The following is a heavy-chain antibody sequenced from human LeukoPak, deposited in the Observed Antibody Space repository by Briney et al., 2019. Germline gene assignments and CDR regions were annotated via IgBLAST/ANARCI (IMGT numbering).Heavy chain of an antibody. D-gene: IGHD6-13*01. J-gene: IGHJ5*02. CDR1: GFIFTIST. CDR2: IWYDGSKK. CDR3: ARGIASSGNPYVFDP. Sequence: GGSLRLSCAAAGFIFTISTMHWVRQAPRTGPERGAVIWYDGSKKYYADSVQGRFTISRDNFKTTVYLEMNCLRVEDTAVYYCARGIASSGNPYVFDPWGQGTLVTVSS. V-gene: IGHV3-33*01.